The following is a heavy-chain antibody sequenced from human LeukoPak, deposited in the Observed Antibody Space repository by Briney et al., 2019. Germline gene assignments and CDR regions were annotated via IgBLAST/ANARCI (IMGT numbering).Heavy chain of an antibody. J-gene: IGHJ6*03. V-gene: IGHV1-8*01. CDR3: ARTKYYYGSGDYYYYYMDV. D-gene: IGHD3-10*01. Sequence: ASVNVSCKASGYTFTSYDINWVRQATGQGLEWMGWMNPNRGNTGYAQKFQGRVTMTRNTSISTAYMELSSLRSEDTAVYYCARTKYYYGSGDYYYYYMDVWGKGTTVTVSS. CDR2: MNPNRGNT. CDR1: GYTFTSYD.